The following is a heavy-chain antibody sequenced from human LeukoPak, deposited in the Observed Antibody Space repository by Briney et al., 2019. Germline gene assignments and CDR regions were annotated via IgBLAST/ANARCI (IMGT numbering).Heavy chain of an antibody. CDR2: ISGSGGST. CDR3: AKVILLTAAYYFDY. J-gene: IGHJ4*02. V-gene: IGHV3-23*01. D-gene: IGHD3-3*01. Sequence: GGSLRLSCAASGFTFSDYYMSWIRQAPGKGLEWVSAISGSGGSTYYADSVKGRFTISRDNSKNTLYLQMNSLRAEDTAVYYCAKVILLTAAYYFDYWGQGTLVTVSS. CDR1: GFTFSDYY.